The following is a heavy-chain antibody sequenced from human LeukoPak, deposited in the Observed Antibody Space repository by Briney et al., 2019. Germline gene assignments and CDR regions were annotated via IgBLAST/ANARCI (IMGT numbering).Heavy chain of an antibody. V-gene: IGHV3-30*02. CDR3: ARDNDHCSGGSCYSYFDY. Sequence: GGSLRLSCAASGFTFSSYGMHWVRQAPGKGLEWVAFIRYDGSNKYYADSVKGRFTISRDNSKNTLYLQMNSLRAEDTAVYYCARDNDHCSGGSCYSYFDYWGQGTLVTVSS. CDR2: IRYDGSNK. CDR1: GFTFSSYG. D-gene: IGHD2-15*01. J-gene: IGHJ4*02.